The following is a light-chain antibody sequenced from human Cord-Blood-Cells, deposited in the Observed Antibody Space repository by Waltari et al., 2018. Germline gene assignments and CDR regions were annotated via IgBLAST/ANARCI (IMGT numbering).Light chain of an antibody. Sequence: DIVMTQSPDSLAVSLGERAPINGKSSQRVLYSSNNKNYLAWYQQKPGQPPKLLIYWASTRESGVPDRFSGSGSGTDFTLTISSLQAEDVAVYYCQQYYSTPWTFGQGTKVEIK. V-gene: IGKV4-1*01. CDR1: QRVLYSSNNKNY. CDR2: WAS. J-gene: IGKJ1*01. CDR3: QQYYSTPWT.